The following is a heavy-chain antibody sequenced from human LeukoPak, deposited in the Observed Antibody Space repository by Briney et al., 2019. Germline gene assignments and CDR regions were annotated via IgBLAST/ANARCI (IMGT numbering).Heavy chain of an antibody. CDR2: ISGSGGST. V-gene: IGHV3-23*01. Sequence: GGSLRLSCAASGFTFSSYAISWVRQAPGKGLEWVSAISGSGGSTYYADSVKGRFTISRDNSKNTLYLQMNSLRAEDTAVYYCARDYYDSSGYYFDYWGQGTLVTVSS. J-gene: IGHJ4*02. CDR1: GFTFSSYA. D-gene: IGHD3-22*01. CDR3: ARDYYDSSGYYFDY.